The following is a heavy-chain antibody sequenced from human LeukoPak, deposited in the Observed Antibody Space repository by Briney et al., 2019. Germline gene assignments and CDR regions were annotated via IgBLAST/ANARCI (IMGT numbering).Heavy chain of an antibody. Sequence: PGGSLRLSCAASGFTFSNAWMSWVRQAPGKGLEWVGRIKSKTDGGTTDYAAPVKGRFTISRDDSKNTLYLQMNSLRAEDTAVYYCARGDWGMYYFDYWGQGTLVTVSS. CDR3: ARGDWGMYYFDY. J-gene: IGHJ4*02. CDR1: GFTFSNAW. V-gene: IGHV3-15*01. D-gene: IGHD7-27*01. CDR2: IKSKTDGGTT.